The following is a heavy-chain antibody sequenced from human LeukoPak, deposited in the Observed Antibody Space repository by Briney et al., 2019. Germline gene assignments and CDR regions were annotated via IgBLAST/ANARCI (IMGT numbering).Heavy chain of an antibody. V-gene: IGHV4-34*01. J-gene: IGHJ4*02. CDR1: GGSFSGYY. CDR3: ARGASMVRGVRDFDY. Sequence: PSETLSLTRAVYGGSFSGYYWSWIRQPPGKGPEWIGEINHSGSTNYNPSLKSRVTISVDTSKNQFSLKLSSVTAADTAVYYCARGASMVRGVRDFDYWGQGTLVTVSS. CDR2: INHSGST. D-gene: IGHD3-10*01.